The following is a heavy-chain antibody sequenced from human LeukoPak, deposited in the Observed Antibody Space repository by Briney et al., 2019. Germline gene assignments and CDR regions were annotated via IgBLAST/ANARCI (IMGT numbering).Heavy chain of an antibody. D-gene: IGHD7-27*01. CDR2: IYYSGST. CDR1: GGSFSGYY. CDR3: ARQVAGDNFDY. Sequence: SETLSLTCAVYGGSFSGYYWSWIRQPPGKGLEWIGSIYYSGSTYYNPSLKSRVTISVDTSKNQFSLKLSSVTAADTAIYYCARQVAGDNFDYWGQGTLVTVSS. V-gene: IGHV4-34*01. J-gene: IGHJ4*02.